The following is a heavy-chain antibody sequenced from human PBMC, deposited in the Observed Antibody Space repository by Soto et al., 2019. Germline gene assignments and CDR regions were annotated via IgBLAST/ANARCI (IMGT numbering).Heavy chain of an antibody. CDR1: GDSISGGASF. Sequence: LSLICTVSGDSISGGASFWSWIRQPPGKGLEWIANVYYSGSSYYNPSLKSRLTISVDTTKNQFSLQLKSMTAADTAVYYCAKLSCTSSTCYFPGWFDPWGQGTLVTVS. CDR3: AKLSCTSSTCYFPGWFDP. CDR2: VYYSGSS. V-gene: IGHV4-31*03. D-gene: IGHD2-2*01. J-gene: IGHJ5*02.